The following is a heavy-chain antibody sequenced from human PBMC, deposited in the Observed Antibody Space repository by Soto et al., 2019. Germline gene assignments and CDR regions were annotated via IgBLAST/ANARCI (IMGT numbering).Heavy chain of an antibody. CDR2: IYYSGST. CDR1: GGSISSSSYY. J-gene: IGHJ6*02. D-gene: IGHD6-6*01. CDR3: ARQNSSSRYGMDV. V-gene: IGHV4-39*01. Sequence: SETLSLTCTVSGGSISSSSYYWGWIRQPPGKGLEWIGSIYYSGSTYYNPSLKSRVTISVDTSKNQFSLKLSSVTAADTAVYYCARQNSSSRYGMDVWGQGTTVTVSS.